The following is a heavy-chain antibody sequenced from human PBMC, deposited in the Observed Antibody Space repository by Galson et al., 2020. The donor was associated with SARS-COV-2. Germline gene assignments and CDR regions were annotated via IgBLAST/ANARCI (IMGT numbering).Heavy chain of an antibody. CDR3: ARVQSTYYYDSSAWLGLDY. V-gene: IGHV1-2*02. CDR2: INPNSGGT. Sequence: ASVKVSCKASGYTFTGYYMHWVRQAPGQGLEWMGWINPNSGGTNYAQKFQGRVTMTRDTSISTAYMELSRLRSDDTAVYYCARVQSTYYYDSSAWLGLDYWGQGTLVTVSS. J-gene: IGHJ4*02. CDR1: GYTFTGYY. D-gene: IGHD3-22*01.